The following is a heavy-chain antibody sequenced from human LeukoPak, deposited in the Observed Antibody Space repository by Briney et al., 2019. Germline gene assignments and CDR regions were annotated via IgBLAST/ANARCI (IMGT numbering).Heavy chain of an antibody. J-gene: IGHJ2*01. Sequence: GASVKVSCKASGYTFTSYGISWVRQAPGQGLEWMGWISAYNGNTNYAQKLQGRVTMTTDTSTSTAYMELRSLRSDDTAVYYCARDIRGYYYGSGSQDWYFDLWGRGTLVTVSS. CDR2: ISAYNGNT. V-gene: IGHV1-18*01. D-gene: IGHD3-10*01. CDR1: GYTFTSYG. CDR3: ARDIRGYYYGSGSQDWYFDL.